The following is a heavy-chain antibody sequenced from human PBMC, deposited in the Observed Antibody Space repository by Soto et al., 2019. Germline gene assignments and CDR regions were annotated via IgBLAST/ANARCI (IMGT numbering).Heavy chain of an antibody. CDR3: ARDPYYDSSGLGYYFDY. Sequence: QVQLVQSGAEVKKPGASVKVSCKASGYTFTSYAMHWVRQAPGQRLEWMGWINAGNGNTKYSQKLQGRVTITRDTSASTAYMELRSLRSEDTAVYYCARDPYYDSSGLGYYFDYWGQGTLVTVSS. D-gene: IGHD3-22*01. CDR2: INAGNGNT. V-gene: IGHV1-3*01. J-gene: IGHJ4*02. CDR1: GYTFTSYA.